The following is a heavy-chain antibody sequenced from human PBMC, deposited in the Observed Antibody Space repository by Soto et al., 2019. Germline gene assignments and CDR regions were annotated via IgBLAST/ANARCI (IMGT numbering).Heavy chain of an antibody. CDR2: IIPMYGPA. CDR1: GGTFSSYA. Sequence: QVPLVQSGAEVKKPGSSVTVSCKASGGTFSSYAIHWVRQAPGQGLEWMGGIIPMYGPAKYAQRFQGRVTITADESTTTVYMELTSLTSQDTAVYYCARFTSMARGVIDTWFDPWGHGTLVTVSS. V-gene: IGHV1-69*01. CDR3: ARFTSMARGVIDTWFDP. D-gene: IGHD3-10*01. J-gene: IGHJ5*02.